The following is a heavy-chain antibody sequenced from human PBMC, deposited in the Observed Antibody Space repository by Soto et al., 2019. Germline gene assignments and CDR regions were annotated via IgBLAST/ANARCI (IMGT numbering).Heavy chain of an antibody. V-gene: IGHV3-23*01. CDR3: AKGRIVVVPPYMDV. Sequence: EVQLLESGGGLVQPGGSLRLSCAASGFSFSSYAMSWVRQAPGKGLEWVSAISGSGGSTYYADSVKGRFTISRDNSKNTLYLQLNSLRAEDTAVYYCAKGRIVVVPPYMDVWGKGTTVTVSS. J-gene: IGHJ6*03. CDR2: ISGSGGST. CDR1: GFSFSSYA. D-gene: IGHD2-2*01.